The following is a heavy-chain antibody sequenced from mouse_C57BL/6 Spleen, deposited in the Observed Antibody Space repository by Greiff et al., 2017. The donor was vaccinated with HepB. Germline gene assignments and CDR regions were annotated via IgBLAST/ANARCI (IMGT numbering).Heavy chain of an antibody. V-gene: IGHV1-81*01. CDR1: GYTFTSYG. CDR3: ARGFPYYFDY. Sequence: VMLVESGAELARPGASVKLSCKASGYTFTSYGISWVKQRTGQGLEWIGEIYPRSGNTYYNEKFKGKATLTADKSSSTAYMELRSLTSEDSAVYFCARGFPYYFDYWGQGTTLTVSS. CDR2: IYPRSGNT. J-gene: IGHJ2*01.